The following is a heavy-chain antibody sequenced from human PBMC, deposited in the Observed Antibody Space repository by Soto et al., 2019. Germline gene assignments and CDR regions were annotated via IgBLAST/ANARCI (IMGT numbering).Heavy chain of an antibody. V-gene: IGHV1-46*03. J-gene: IGHJ3*02. D-gene: IGHD3-9*01. Sequence: SVKVSSKESRYTLTSHYMHWARQATGQGREGMGIINPSGGSTSYAQKFQGRVTMTRDTSTSTVYMELSSLRSEDTAVYYCASDRGYDILTGSKEDAFDIWGQGTMVTVSS. CDR3: ASDRGYDILTGSKEDAFDI. CDR2: INPSGGST. CDR1: RYTLTSHY.